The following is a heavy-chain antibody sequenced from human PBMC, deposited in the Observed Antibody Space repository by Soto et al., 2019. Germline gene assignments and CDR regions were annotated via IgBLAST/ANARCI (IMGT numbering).Heavy chain of an antibody. Sequence: QVQLVQSGAEVQKPGASVKVSCKASGYTFTGYFIHWVRDVPGQGLEYLGWINPNTGGTDYAEKFQGRVTMTRETSISTVFMGLKRLTSADTAVYYCARVASWAARDLCGPWGQGTLVTGSS. CDR2: INPNTGGT. J-gene: IGHJ5*02. CDR3: ARVASWAARDLCGP. CDR1: GYTFTGYF. V-gene: IGHV1-2*02. D-gene: IGHD2-15*01.